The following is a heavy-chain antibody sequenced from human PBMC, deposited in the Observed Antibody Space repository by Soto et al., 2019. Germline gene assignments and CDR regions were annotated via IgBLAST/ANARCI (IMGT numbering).Heavy chain of an antibody. Sequence: QVQLQQWGAGLVRPSETLSLTCAVSGGSFSGYYWNWIRQPPGKGLEWIGEINHSGSTDYNPSLKSRITISVDTSKRQISLKLSYVTAADTGVYYCAGETSDYDILTGPTTFDIWGQGTMVTVSS. V-gene: IGHV4-34*02. D-gene: IGHD3-9*01. CDR2: INHSGST. CDR1: GGSFSGYY. J-gene: IGHJ3*02. CDR3: AGETSDYDILTGPTTFDI.